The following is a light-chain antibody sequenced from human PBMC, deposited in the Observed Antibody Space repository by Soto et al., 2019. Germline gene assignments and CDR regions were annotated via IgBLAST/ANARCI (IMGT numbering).Light chain of an antibody. Sequence: VLTRSRCILCLSPGDRAILSWRASSSVGSTYLAWYQQKPGQAPRLLIYGASSRATGIPDRFSGSGSGTDFTLTISRLEPEDFAVYYCQQYGSSPFTFGPGTKVDIK. CDR2: GAS. J-gene: IGKJ3*01. V-gene: IGKV3-20*01. CDR1: SSVGSTY. CDR3: QQYGSSPFT.